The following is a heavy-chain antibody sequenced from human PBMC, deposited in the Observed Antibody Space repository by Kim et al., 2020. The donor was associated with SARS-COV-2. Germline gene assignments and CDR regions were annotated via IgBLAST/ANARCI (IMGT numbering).Heavy chain of an antibody. J-gene: IGHJ4*02. CDR2: LSNGGGPVT. Sequence: GGSLRLSCKASGLPSAIGIFGLKWARQAPGKGLEWFSFLSNGGGPVTHYADSGKGRFTVSRDDVKDSLYLQMTGHRDDETAMYYCATQGWDQSFGHWGQGTLVTVFS. CDR1: GLPSAIGIFG. CDR3: ATQGWDQSFGH. V-gene: IGHV3-48*02. D-gene: IGHD3-16*01.